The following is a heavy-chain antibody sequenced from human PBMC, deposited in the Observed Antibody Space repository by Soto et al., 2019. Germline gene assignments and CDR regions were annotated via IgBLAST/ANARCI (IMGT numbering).Heavy chain of an antibody. V-gene: IGHV4-59*01. D-gene: IGHD3-22*01. CDR2: LYYGRSA. Sequence: QVQLQESGPGLVKPSETLSLTCVVSGDSISSYYCMWIRQPPGKGLESIGYLYYGRSANYNPSLKSRVPLSVDTSTNQCSLTLSSMTAADTAVYYCALRSMAVVPEYWGQGTLVTVSS. J-gene: IGHJ4*02. CDR1: GDSISSYY. CDR3: ALRSMAVVPEY.